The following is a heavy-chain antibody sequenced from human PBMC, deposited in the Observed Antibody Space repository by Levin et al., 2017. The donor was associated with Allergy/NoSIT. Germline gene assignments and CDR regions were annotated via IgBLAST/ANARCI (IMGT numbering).Heavy chain of an antibody. Sequence: GGSLRLSCAASGFTFSTYSMNWVRQAPGKGLEWVSSISTGSSYIYYADSVKGRFTISRDNAKNSLYLQMNSLRADDTAVYYCVRLSLRPGGFDYWGQGTLVTVSS. J-gene: IGHJ4*02. D-gene: IGHD3-16*01. CDR2: ISTGSSYI. CDR3: VRLSLRPGGFDY. CDR1: GFTFSTYS. V-gene: IGHV3-21*01.